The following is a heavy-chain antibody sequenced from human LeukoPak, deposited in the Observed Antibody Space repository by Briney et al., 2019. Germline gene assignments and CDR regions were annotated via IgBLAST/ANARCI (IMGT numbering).Heavy chain of an antibody. D-gene: IGHD3-22*01. CDR1: GFTFSVYS. J-gene: IGHJ4*02. Sequence: PGGSLRLSCAASGFTFSVYSMTWVRQAPGKGLEWLSYISSSSMTVYYADSVKGRFTISRDNGKNTLSLQMNSLRAEDTAVYYCAKEYDSRGYYFDYWGQGTLVTVSS. CDR3: AKEYDSRGYYFDY. CDR2: ISSSSMTV. V-gene: IGHV3-48*01.